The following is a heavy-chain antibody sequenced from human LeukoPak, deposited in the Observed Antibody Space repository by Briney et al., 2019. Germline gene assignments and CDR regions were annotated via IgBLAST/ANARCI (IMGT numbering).Heavy chain of an antibody. V-gene: IGHV3-43*02. J-gene: IGHJ4*02. CDR3: GKDIRGDGNNYLFSY. CDR2: ISGDGGST. Sequence: PGGSLRLSCAASGFAFDDYAMHWVRQAPGKGLEWVSRISGDGGSTYYADSVKGRFTISRDNSKNSLYLQMNSLRTEETALYYCGKDIRGDGNNYLFSYWGQGTLVTVSP. D-gene: IGHD5-24*01. CDR1: GFAFDDYA.